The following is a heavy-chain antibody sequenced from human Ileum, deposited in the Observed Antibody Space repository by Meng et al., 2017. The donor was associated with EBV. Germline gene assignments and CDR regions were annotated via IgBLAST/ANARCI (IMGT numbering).Heavy chain of an antibody. V-gene: IGHV4-39*01. CDR2: IYYSGST. CDR3: ARRYYGVPFDN. Sequence: QRQLHESGPGLVKPSEPLSLTCAVSGDSISSSNHWWGWIRQPPGKGLEWVGTIYYSGSTFYNPSLKSRVTISLDTSKNQFSLKVSSVTAADTAVYYCARRYYGVPFDNWGQGTLVTVSS. D-gene: IGHD3-3*01. J-gene: IGHJ4*02. CDR1: GDSISSSNHW.